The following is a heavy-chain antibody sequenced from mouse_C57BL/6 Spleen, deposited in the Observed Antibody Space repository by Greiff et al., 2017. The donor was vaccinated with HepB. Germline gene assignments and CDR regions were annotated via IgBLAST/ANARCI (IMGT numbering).Heavy chain of an antibody. D-gene: IGHD1-1*01. CDR2: INPYNGGT. V-gene: IGHV1-19*01. CDR3: ARGYYGSLYAMDY. Sequence: EVKLMESGPVLVKPGASVKMSCKASGYTFTDYYMNWVKQSHGKSLEWIGVINPYNGGTSYNQKFKGKATLSVDKSSSTAYMELNSLTSEDSAVYYCARGYYGSLYAMDYWGQGTSVTVSS. J-gene: IGHJ4*01. CDR1: GYTFTDYY.